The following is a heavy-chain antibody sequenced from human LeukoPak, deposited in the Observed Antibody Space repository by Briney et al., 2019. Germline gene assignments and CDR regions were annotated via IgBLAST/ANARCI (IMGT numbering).Heavy chain of an antibody. Sequence: ASVKVSCKASGYTSGNYYMHWVRQAPGQGLEWMGIINPSSGSTSYAQQFQDRVSMTRDTSTSTAYMELSSLRSEDTAVYYCARAESYYYDSSGYHGPGEWGQGTLVTVSS. V-gene: IGHV1-46*01. CDR2: INPSSGST. J-gene: IGHJ4*02. CDR3: ARAESYYYDSSGYHGPGE. D-gene: IGHD3-22*01. CDR1: GYTSGNYY.